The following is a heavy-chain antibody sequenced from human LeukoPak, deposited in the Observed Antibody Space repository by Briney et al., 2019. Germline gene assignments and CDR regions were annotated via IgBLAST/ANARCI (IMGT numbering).Heavy chain of an antibody. D-gene: IGHD3-10*01. Sequence: KPAETLSLTCTVSGFSISSYYWSWIRQPPGKGLEWIAYIYYSGSTNYNPYLKSLVTISVDTSKNQFYLKLISVTAADAAVYYCARVGSYGSGSYLAWLDYWGQGTLVTVSS. J-gene: IGHJ4*02. CDR1: GFSISSYY. CDR2: IYYSGST. V-gene: IGHV4-59*01. CDR3: ARVGSYGSGSYLAWLDY.